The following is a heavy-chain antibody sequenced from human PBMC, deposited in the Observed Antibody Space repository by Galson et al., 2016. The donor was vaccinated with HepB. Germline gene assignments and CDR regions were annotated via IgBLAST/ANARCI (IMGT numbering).Heavy chain of an antibody. D-gene: IGHD3-9*01. CDR1: GFTFDDYA. CDR2: ISGDGGST. J-gene: IGHJ6*02. CDR3: AKDALYYDILTGYYPAVTGGMDV. Sequence: SLRLSCAASGFTFDDYAMHWVRQAPGKGLEWVSLISGDGGSTYYADSVKGRFTISRDNSKNSLYLQMNSLRTEDTALYYCAKDALYYDILTGYYPAVTGGMDVWGQGTTVTVSS. V-gene: IGHV3-43*02.